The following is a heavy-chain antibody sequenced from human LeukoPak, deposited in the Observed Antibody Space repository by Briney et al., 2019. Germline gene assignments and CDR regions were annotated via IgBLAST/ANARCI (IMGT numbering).Heavy chain of an antibody. CDR3: AKSGYSSSWSNAAVYNWFDP. V-gene: IGHV3-23*01. D-gene: IGHD6-13*01. CDR1: GFTFSSYA. J-gene: IGHJ5*02. Sequence: GGSLRLSCAASGFTFSSYAMSWVRQAPGKGLEWVSAISGSGGSTYYADSVEGRFTISRDNSKNTLYLQMNSLRAEDTAVYYCAKSGYSSSWSNAAVYNWFDPWGQGTLVTVSS. CDR2: ISGSGGST.